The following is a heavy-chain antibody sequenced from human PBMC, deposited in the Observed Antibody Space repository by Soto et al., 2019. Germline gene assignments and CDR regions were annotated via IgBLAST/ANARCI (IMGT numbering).Heavy chain of an antibody. D-gene: IGHD4-17*01. V-gene: IGHV3-23*01. J-gene: IGHJ6*02. CDR2: ISGGGGST. Sequence: EVQLLESGGGLIQPGGSLRLSCAASGFTFSTYAMNWVRQAPGKGLEWVSGISGGGGSTYYADSVRGRFTISRDNSKNTLYLQVSSLRAEDTAVYYCANTVRNYYAMDVWGQGTKVTVSS. CDR3: ANTVRNYYAMDV. CDR1: GFTFSTYA.